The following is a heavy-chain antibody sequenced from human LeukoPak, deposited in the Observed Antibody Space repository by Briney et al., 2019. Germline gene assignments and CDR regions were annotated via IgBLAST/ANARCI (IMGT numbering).Heavy chain of an antibody. D-gene: IGHD5/OR15-5a*01. Sequence: SETLSLTCNVSGGSISSNTYFWGWIRRTPGKGLEWIGSIRYSGSTYYNPSLKSRVTISVDTSKNQFSLNLSSLTAADTAVYYCATSDTVSTYNWFDPWGQGTLVTVS. CDR3: ATSDTVSTYNWFDP. V-gene: IGHV4-39*01. J-gene: IGHJ5*02. CDR2: IRYSGST. CDR1: GGSISSNTYF.